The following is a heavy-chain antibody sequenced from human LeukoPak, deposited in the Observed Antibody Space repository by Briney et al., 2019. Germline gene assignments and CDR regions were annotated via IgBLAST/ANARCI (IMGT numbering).Heavy chain of an antibody. J-gene: IGHJ5*02. Sequence: PGGSLRLSCAASGFTFSSYAMHWVRQAPGKGLEWVAVISYDGSNKYYADSVKGRFTISRDNSKNTLYLQMNSLRAEDTAVYYCARGPRYSYGYWFDPWGQGTLVTVSS. D-gene: IGHD5-18*01. CDR3: ARGPRYSYGYWFDP. V-gene: IGHV3-30-3*01. CDR2: ISYDGSNK. CDR1: GFTFSSYA.